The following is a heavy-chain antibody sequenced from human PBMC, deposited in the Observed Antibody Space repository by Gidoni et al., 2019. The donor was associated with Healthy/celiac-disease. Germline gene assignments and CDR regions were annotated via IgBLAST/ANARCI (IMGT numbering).Heavy chain of an antibody. Sequence: QVQLVESGGGLVKPGGSLRLSCAASGFTFSDYYMSWIRQAPGKGLEWVSYISSSSSYTNYADSVKGRFTISRDNAKNSLYLQMNSLRAEDTAVYYCARGTRDGYNYYYWGQGTLVTVSS. J-gene: IGHJ4*02. CDR1: GFTFSDYY. CDR2: ISSSSSYT. D-gene: IGHD5-12*01. V-gene: IGHV3-11*06. CDR3: ARGTRDGYNYYY.